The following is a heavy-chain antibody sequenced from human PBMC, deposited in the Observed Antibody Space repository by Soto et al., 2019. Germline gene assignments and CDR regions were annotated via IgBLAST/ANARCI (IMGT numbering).Heavy chain of an antibody. D-gene: IGHD3-22*01. Sequence: GGSLRLSCAASGFTFSSYWMTWVRQAPGKGLEWVATINQDGSEKYYVDSVKGRFTISRDNAKNSLYLRMSGLRAEDTAVYYCARVYYDHSGSPSDYWGQGTLVTVSS. CDR2: INQDGSEK. V-gene: IGHV3-7*05. CDR3: ARVYYDHSGSPSDY. CDR1: GFTFSSYW. J-gene: IGHJ4*02.